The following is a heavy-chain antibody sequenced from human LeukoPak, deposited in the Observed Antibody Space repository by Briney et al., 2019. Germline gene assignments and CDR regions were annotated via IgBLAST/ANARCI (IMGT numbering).Heavy chain of an antibody. CDR3: ARVGCGGGSCYSGRGPFDP. CDR2: IKQDGSEK. D-gene: IGHD2-15*01. J-gene: IGHJ5*02. Sequence: GGSLRLSRAASGFTFSSYWMSWVRQAPGKGLEWVANIKQDGSEKYYVDSVKGRFTISRDNAKNSLYLQMNSLRAEDTAVYYCARVGCGGGSCYSGRGPFDPWGQGTLVTVSS. V-gene: IGHV3-7*01. CDR1: GFTFSSYW.